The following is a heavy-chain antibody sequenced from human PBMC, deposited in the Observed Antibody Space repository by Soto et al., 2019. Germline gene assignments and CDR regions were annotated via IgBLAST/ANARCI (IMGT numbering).Heavy chain of an antibody. V-gene: IGHV3-72*01. CDR1: GFTFSDHY. Sequence: EVQLVESGGGLVQPGVSLRLSCAASGFTFSDHYMDWVRQAPGQGLEWLGRTRDKANSYTTKYAASVKGRFTISRDDSKNSLYLQMNSLKTEDTAVYYCARRYCSGGSCYDVFDIWGQGTMVTVSS. CDR3: ARRYCSGGSCYDVFDI. J-gene: IGHJ3*02. D-gene: IGHD2-15*01. CDR2: TRDKANSYTT.